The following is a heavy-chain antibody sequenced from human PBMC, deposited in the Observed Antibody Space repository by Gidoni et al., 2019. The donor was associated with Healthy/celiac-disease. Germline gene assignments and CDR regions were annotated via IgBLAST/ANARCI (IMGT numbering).Heavy chain of an antibody. CDR2: IKSKTDGGTT. CDR1: GFTFSNAW. D-gene: IGHD5-18*01. Sequence: EVQLVESGGGLVKPGGSLRLSCAASGFTFSNAWMNWVRQAPGKGLEWVGRIKSKTDGGTTDYAAPVKGRFTISRDDSKNTLYLQMNSLKTEDTAVYYCTRGIVDTAMVDYWGQGTLVTVSS. J-gene: IGHJ4*02. CDR3: TRGIVDTAMVDY. V-gene: IGHV3-15*07.